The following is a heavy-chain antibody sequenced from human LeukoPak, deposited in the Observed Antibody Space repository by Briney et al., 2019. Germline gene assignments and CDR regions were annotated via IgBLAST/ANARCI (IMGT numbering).Heavy chain of an antibody. J-gene: IGHJ6*02. CDR1: GGTFSSYA. Sequence: ASVKVSCKASGGTFSSYAISWVRQAPGQGLEWMEGIIPIFGTANYAQKFQGRVTITADESTSTAYMELSSLRSEDTAVYYCARQYYYDSSGYYYYYYGMDVWGQGTTVTVSS. CDR3: ARQYYYDSSGYYYYYYGMDV. CDR2: IIPIFGTA. D-gene: IGHD3-22*01. V-gene: IGHV1-69*01.